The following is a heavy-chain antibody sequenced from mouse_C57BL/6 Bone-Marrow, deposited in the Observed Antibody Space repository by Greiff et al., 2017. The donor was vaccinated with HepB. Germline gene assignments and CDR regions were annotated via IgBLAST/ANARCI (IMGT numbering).Heavy chain of an antibody. V-gene: IGHV1-50*01. CDR1: GYTFTSYW. CDR3: ARSGYSKTYYAMDY. D-gene: IGHD2-5*01. Sequence: VQLQQPGAELVKPGASVKLSCKASGYTFTSYWMQWVKQRPGQGLEWIGEIDPSDSYTNYNQKFKGKATLTVDTSSSTAYMQLSSLTSEDSAVYYCARSGYSKTYYAMDYWGQGTSVTVSS. J-gene: IGHJ4*01. CDR2: IDPSDSYT.